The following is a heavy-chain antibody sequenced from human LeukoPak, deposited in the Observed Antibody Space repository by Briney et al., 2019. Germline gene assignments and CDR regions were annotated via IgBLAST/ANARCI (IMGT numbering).Heavy chain of an antibody. CDR3: AKTTARGTSCYFFDY. CDR2: ISGSGGST. Sequence: GGSLRLSCAASGFTFSSYAMSSVRQAPGKGLEWVSAISGSGGSTYYADSVKGRFTISRDNSKSTLYLQMNSLRAEDTAVYYCAKTTARGTSCYFFDYWGQGTLVTVSS. V-gene: IGHV3-23*01. J-gene: IGHJ4*02. D-gene: IGHD2-2*01. CDR1: GFTFSSYA.